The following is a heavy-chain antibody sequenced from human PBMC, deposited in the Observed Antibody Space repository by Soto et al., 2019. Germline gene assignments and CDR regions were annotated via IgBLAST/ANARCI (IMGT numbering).Heavy chain of an antibody. CDR2: IGPSGGSA. CDR1: TFTLSNYA. CDR3: ARDHGDTFWDFSPIDY. J-gene: IGHJ4*02. D-gene: IGHD3-10*01. Sequence: GGALSLACEASTFTLSNYATIWVRQAGGRGLGFDSAIGPSGGSAVNADSVMGRLTISRDISNCTLYLHRDRLRADDTAICYFARDHGDTFWDFSPIDYWVSGSQATVS. V-gene: IGHV3-23*01.